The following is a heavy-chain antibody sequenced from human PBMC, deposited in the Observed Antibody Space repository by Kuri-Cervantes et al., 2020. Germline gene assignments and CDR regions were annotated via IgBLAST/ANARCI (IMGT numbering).Heavy chain of an antibody. D-gene: IGHD3-3*01. CDR3: ARDGSITIFGVVSPWDYYYYYYMDV. Sequence: GESLKISCAASGFTFSDYYMSWIRQAPGKGLEWVSYISSSGSTIYYADSVKGRFTISRDNAKNSLYLQMNSLRAEDTAVYYCARDGSITIFGVVSPWDYYYYYYMDVWGKGTTVTVSS. CDR2: ISSSGSTI. V-gene: IGHV3-11*04. CDR1: GFTFSDYY. J-gene: IGHJ6*03.